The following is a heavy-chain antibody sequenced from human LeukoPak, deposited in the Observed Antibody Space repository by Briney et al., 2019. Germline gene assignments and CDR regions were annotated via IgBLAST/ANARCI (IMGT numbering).Heavy chain of an antibody. Sequence: GGSLRLSCAASGFTFSSYAMSWVRQAPGKGLEWVSAISGSGGSTYYADSVKGRFTISRDNSKNTLYLQMYSLRAEDTAVYYCAKDQKTMVGATQDYWGQGTLVTVSS. CDR1: GFTFSSYA. J-gene: IGHJ4*02. CDR3: AKDQKTMVGATQDY. CDR2: ISGSGGST. V-gene: IGHV3-23*01. D-gene: IGHD2-8*01.